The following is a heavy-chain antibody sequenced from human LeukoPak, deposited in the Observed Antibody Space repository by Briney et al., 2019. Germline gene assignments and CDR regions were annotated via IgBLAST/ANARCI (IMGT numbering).Heavy chain of an antibody. CDR1: GGSISNSNW. V-gene: IGHV4-4*02. Sequence: SGTLCLTCAVSGGSISNSNWWGWVRQPPGKGLEWIGEIYHSGSTNYNPSLKSRVTISVDKSKNQFSLKLSSVTAADTAVYYCARVPVVPAANFYWYFELWGRGTLVTASS. CDR2: IYHSGST. J-gene: IGHJ2*01. CDR3: ARVPVVPAANFYWYFEL. D-gene: IGHD2-2*01.